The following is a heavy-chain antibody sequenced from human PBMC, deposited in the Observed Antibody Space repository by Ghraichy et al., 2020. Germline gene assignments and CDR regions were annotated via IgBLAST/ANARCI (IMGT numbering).Heavy chain of an antibody. D-gene: IGHD3-3*01. CDR2: ISAYNGNT. Sequence: ASVKVSCKASGYTFTSYGISWVRQAPGQGLEWMGWISAYNGNTNYAQKLQGRVTMTTDTSTSTAYMELRSLRSDDTAVYYCAREPELTYDFWSGYYQSTLGYSMDVWGKGTTVTVSS. V-gene: IGHV1-18*01. CDR1: GYTFTSYG. CDR3: AREPELTYDFWSGYYQSTLGYSMDV. J-gene: IGHJ6*03.